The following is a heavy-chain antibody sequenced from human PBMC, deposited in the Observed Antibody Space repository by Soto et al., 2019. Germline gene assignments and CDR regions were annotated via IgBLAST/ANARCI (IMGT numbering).Heavy chain of an antibody. D-gene: IGHD2-2*01. J-gene: IGHJ2*01. CDR2: INAGNGNT. CDR3: ARVGIVPAAIDWYFDL. CDR1: GYTFTSYA. Sequence: QVQLVQSGAEVKKPGASVKVSCKASGYTFTSYAMHWLRQAPGQRLEWMGWINAGNGNTKYSQKSQGRVTITRDTSASTAYMELSSLRSEDTAVYYCARVGIVPAAIDWYFDLWGRGTLVTVSS. V-gene: IGHV1-3*01.